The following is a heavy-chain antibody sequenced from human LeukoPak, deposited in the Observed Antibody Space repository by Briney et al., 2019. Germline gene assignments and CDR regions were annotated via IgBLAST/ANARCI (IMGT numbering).Heavy chain of an antibody. CDR1: GGSISSYY. CDR3: ARDGNYYGSGTRFDY. D-gene: IGHD3-10*01. J-gene: IGHJ4*02. V-gene: IGHV4-59*01. Sequence: PSETLSLACTVSGGSISSYYWSWIRQPPGKGLEWIGYIYYSGSTNYNPSLKSRVTISVDTSKNQFSLKLSSVTAADTAVYYCARDGNYYGSGTRFDYWGQGTLVTVSS. CDR2: IYYSGST.